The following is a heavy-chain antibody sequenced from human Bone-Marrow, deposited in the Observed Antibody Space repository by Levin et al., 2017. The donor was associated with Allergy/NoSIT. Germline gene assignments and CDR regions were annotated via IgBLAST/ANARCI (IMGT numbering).Heavy chain of an antibody. CDR2: ISSSGSTI. V-gene: IGHV3-11*01. D-gene: IGHD3-3*01. Sequence: KPGGSLRLSCAASGFTFSDYYMSWIRQAPGKGLEWVSYISSSGSTIYYADSVKGRFTISRDNAKNSLYLQMNSLRAEDTAVYYCARDRRYYDFWSGYYTSVGYFDYWGQGTLVTVSS. CDR1: GFTFSDYY. CDR3: ARDRRYYDFWSGYYTSVGYFDY. J-gene: IGHJ4*02.